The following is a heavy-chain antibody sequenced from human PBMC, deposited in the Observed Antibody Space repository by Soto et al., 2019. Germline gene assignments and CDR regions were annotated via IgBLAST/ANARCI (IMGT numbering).Heavy chain of an antibody. V-gene: IGHV5-51*01. J-gene: IGHJ3*01. CDR1: GYSFTSYW. Sequence: GESLKISCKGSGYSFTSYWIGWVRQMPGKGLEWMGIIYPGDSDTRYSPSFQGQVTISADNSITTAYLQWSSLTASDTAMYYCASLVPARGAFDLWGQGTMVTVSS. D-gene: IGHD6-6*01. CDR2: IYPGDSDT. CDR3: ASLVPARGAFDL.